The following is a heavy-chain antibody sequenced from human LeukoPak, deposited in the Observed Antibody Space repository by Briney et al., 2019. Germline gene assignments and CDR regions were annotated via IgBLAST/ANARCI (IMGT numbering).Heavy chain of an antibody. CDR1: GGSFSGYY. CDR3: ASMASYCSGGSCTDY. J-gene: IGHJ4*02. D-gene: IGHD2-15*01. Sequence: AETLSLTCAVYGGSFSGYYWSCIRQPPGKGLEWIGEINHSGRTNYNPSLKSRVTISVDTSKNQFSLKLSSVTAADTAVYYCASMASYCSGGSCTDYWGQGTLVTVSS. CDR2: INHSGRT. V-gene: IGHV4-34*01.